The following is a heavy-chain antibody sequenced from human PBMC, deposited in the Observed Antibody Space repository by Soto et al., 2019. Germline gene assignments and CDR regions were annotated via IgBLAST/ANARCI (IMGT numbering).Heavy chain of an antibody. J-gene: IGHJ4*02. D-gene: IGHD5-18*01. CDR1: GGSFSGYY. Sequence: ETLSLTCAVYGGSFSGYYWSWIRQPPGKGLEWIGEINHSGSTNYNPSLKSRVTISVDTSKNQLSLKLSSVTAADTAVYYCARYSTWIQLWLDYFDYWGQGTLVTVSS. V-gene: IGHV4-34*01. CDR3: ARYSTWIQLWLDYFDY. CDR2: INHSGST.